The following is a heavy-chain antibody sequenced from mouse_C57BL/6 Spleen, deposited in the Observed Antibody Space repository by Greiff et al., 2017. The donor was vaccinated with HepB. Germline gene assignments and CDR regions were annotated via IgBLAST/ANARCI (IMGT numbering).Heavy chain of an antibody. V-gene: IGHV4-1*01. CDR3: ARVYYGSSYVLHWYFDV. CDR1: GVDFSRYW. Sequence: ASGVDFSRYWMSWVRRAPGKGLEWIGEINPDSSTINYAPSLKDKFIISRDNAKNTLYLQMSKVRSEDTALYYCARVYYGSSYVLHWYFDVWGTGTTVTVSS. J-gene: IGHJ1*03. D-gene: IGHD1-1*01. CDR2: INPDSSTI.